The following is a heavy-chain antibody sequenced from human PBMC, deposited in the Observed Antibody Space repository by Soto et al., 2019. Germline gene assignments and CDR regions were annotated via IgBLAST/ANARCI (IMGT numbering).Heavy chain of an antibody. D-gene: IGHD5-18*01. CDR3: AKVDPADMTIYGMDV. CDR2: ISYDGSNK. Sequence: QVQLVESGGGVVQPGRSLRLSCAASGFTFSSYGMHWVRQAPGKGLEWVAVISYDGSNKYYADSVKGRFTISRDNSKNTLYLQMNSLRAEDTAVYYCAKVDPADMTIYGMDVWGQGTTVTVSS. J-gene: IGHJ6*02. V-gene: IGHV3-30*18. CDR1: GFTFSSYG.